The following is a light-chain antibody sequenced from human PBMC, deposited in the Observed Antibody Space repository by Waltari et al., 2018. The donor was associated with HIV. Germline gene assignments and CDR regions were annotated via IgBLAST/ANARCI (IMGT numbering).Light chain of an antibody. CDR3: SSYAGGSNFV. Sequence: QSALTQPPSASGSAGQSVTISCTGGSDDVGRYDYVSWYQQHPGTDPKVMIYDVNERPSGVPDLFSGCKSGTAASLTVSGLQAEDEADYYCSSYAGGSNFVFGTGTKVTVV. CDR2: DVN. J-gene: IGLJ1*01. V-gene: IGLV2-8*01. CDR1: SDDVGRYDY.